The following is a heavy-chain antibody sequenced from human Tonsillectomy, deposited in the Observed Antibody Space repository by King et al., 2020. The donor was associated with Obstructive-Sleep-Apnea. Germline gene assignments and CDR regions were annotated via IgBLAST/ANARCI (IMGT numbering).Heavy chain of an antibody. CDR3: ARELGYCSSTSCPPDYYYGMDV. CDR1: GGSISSGGYY. D-gene: IGHD2-2*01. CDR2: IYYSGGT. Sequence: VQLVESGPGLVKPSQTLSLTCTVSGGSISSGGYYWSWIRQHPGKGLEWIGYIYYSGGTYYNPSLKSRVTISVDTSKNQFSLKLSSVTAADTAVYYCARELGYCSSTSCPPDYYYGMDVWGQGTTVTVSS. V-gene: IGHV4-31*03. J-gene: IGHJ6*02.